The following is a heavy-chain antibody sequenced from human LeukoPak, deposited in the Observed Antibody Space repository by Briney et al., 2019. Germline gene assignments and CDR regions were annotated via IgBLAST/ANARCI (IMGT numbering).Heavy chain of an antibody. V-gene: IGHV3-7*01. D-gene: IGHD4-17*01. CDR1: GYIFNKYF. Sequence: PGGSLRLSCAASGYIFNKYFMTWGRQAPGKGLEWVANIKQDGSEKYYVDSVKGRFTISRDNAKNSLYLQMHSLRAEDTAVYYCARTDYGDYDWYFDLWGRGALVTVSS. J-gene: IGHJ2*01. CDR2: IKQDGSEK. CDR3: ARTDYGDYDWYFDL.